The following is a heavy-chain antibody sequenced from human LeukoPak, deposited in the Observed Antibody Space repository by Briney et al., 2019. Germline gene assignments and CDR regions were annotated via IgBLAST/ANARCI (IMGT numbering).Heavy chain of an antibody. Sequence: GGSLRLSCAASGFTFSSYAMHWVRQAPGEGLEGVAQIPFDGSSKNHADSVKGRFTISRDNSKNTVYLQMNSLRAEDTAVYYCARDPAPYNSGSNYFDYWGQGTLVTVSS. CDR3: ARDPAPYNSGSNYFDY. CDR1: GFTFSSYA. J-gene: IGHJ4*02. D-gene: IGHD3-10*01. V-gene: IGHV3-30*04. CDR2: IPFDGSSK.